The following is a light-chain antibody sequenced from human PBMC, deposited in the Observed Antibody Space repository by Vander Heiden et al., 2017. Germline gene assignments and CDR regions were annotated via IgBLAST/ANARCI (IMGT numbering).Light chain of an antibody. CDR2: RNN. V-gene: IGLV1-47*01. CDR1: SYNVGSND. CDR3: AAWDDSLSGYV. J-gene: IGLJ1*01. Sequence: QSVLTQPPSASGTPGQVGTISFAGSSYNVGSNDGYWYQQLPGTAPKLLIYRNNQRPSAVPARFSGSKPGTSASLAISGLRSEDEADYYCAAWDDSLSGYVFGTGTKVTVL.